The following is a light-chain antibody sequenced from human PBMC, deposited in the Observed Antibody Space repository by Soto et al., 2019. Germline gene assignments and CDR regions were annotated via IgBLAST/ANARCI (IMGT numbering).Light chain of an antibody. CDR3: QRYNSNPWT. Sequence: DIQMTQSPSTLSASVGDRVTITCRASQSVNGWLAWYQQKPGKAPKLLIYAASNLESGVPSRFIGSGSGTEFTLSISSQQPDDSATYYCQRYNSNPWTFGQGTKVEVK. CDR2: AAS. CDR1: QSVNGW. V-gene: IGKV1-5*01. J-gene: IGKJ1*01.